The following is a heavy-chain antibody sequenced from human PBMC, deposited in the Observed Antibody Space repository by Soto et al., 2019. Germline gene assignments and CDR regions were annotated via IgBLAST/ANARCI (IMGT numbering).Heavy chain of an antibody. J-gene: IGHJ6*02. V-gene: IGHV4-4*02. CDR1: GDSISSSKW. CDR2: IDHNSVA. Sequence: LSLTCGVSGDSISSSKWWTWVRQTPGNGLEWIGKIDHNSVANYNPSLEGRVTISKDISKNQISLKVTSVTAADSAVYYCARMNRDYYYYGMDVWGQGATVTVSS. CDR3: ARMNRDYYYYGMDV.